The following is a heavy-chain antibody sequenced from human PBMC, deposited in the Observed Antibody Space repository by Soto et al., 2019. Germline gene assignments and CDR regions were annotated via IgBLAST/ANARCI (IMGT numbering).Heavy chain of an antibody. J-gene: IGHJ6*02. D-gene: IGHD3-3*01. V-gene: IGHV3-15*07. Sequence: PGGSLRLSCAASGFTFSNAWMNWVRQAPGKGLEWVGRIKSKTDGGTTDYAAPVKGRFTISRDDSKNTLYLQMNSLKTEDTAVYYCTTDPWTYYDFWSGYHGMDVWGQGTTVTVSS. CDR2: IKSKTDGGTT. CDR3: TTDPWTYYDFWSGYHGMDV. CDR1: GFTFSNAW.